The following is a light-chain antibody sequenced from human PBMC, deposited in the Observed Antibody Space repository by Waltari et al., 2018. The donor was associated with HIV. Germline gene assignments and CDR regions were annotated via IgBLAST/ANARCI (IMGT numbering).Light chain of an antibody. CDR3: SSYTSSRSYV. CDR1: STDVGGYNY. J-gene: IGLJ1*01. CDR2: AVS. V-gene: IGLV2-14*03. Sequence: QSALTQPASASGSPGQSIPISSTGTSTDVGGYNYVPWYQHHPAKAPKLIIYAVSNRPSGVSNRFSGSKSGNTASLTISGLQAEDEADYYCSSYTSSRSYVFGTGTRVTV.